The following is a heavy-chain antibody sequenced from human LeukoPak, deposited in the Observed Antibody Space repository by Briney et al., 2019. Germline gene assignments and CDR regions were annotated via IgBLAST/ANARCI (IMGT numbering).Heavy chain of an antibody. Sequence: GGSLRLSCAASGFTFSTYSMTWVRQAPGKGLEWISHISAASWGIKYADSVKGRFTISRDNAKNSLYLQMNSLRAEDTAVYYCARAEGLRYFDWLLYSYWGQGTLVTVSS. CDR1: GFTFSTYS. CDR3: ARAEGLRYFDWLLYSY. J-gene: IGHJ4*02. CDR2: ISAASWGI. V-gene: IGHV3-48*04. D-gene: IGHD3-9*01.